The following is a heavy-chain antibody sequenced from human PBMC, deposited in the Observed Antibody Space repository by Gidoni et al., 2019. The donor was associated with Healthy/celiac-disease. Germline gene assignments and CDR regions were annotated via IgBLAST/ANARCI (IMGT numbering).Heavy chain of an antibody. CDR1: GGSISSCSYY. CDR2: IYYRWST. CDR3: ARDTAMVKGGFDP. D-gene: IGHD5-18*01. J-gene: IGHJ5*02. V-gene: IGHV4-39*02. Sequence: QLQLQESGPGLVKPAETLSLTCTVSGGSISSCSYYWGWIRQPPGKGLEWIGSIYYRWSTYYTPSLKRRVTISVDTSKNHFSLKLSSVTAAYTAVYYCARDTAMVKGGFDPWGQGTLVTVSS.